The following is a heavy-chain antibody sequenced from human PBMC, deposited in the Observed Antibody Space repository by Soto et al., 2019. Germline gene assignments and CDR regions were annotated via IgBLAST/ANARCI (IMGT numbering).Heavy chain of an antibody. J-gene: IGHJ4*02. CDR2: ISYDGSNK. Sequence: GGSLILSCAASGFTFSSYAMHWVRQAPGKGLEWVAVISYDGSNKYYADSVKGRFTISRDNSKNTLYLQMNSLRAEDTAVYYCARDLSDCSGGSCCGNDYWGQGTLVTVSS. V-gene: IGHV3-30-3*01. CDR1: GFTFSSYA. D-gene: IGHD2-15*01. CDR3: ARDLSDCSGGSCCGNDY.